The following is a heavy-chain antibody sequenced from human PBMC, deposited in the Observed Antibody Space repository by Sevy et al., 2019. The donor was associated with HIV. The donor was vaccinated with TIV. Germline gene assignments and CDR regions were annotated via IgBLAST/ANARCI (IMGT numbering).Heavy chain of an antibody. D-gene: IGHD5-12*01. V-gene: IGHV4-30-2*01. J-gene: IGHJ4*02. CDR3: DRVHGYQYYFDS. CDR1: GGSITSGGYS. CDR2: IHHGGST. Sequence: SETLSLTCAVSGGSITSGGYSWSWIRQPPGKGLEWIGYIHHGGSTYYNPSLKTRVTISVDTSKNQFSLKVTSVTAADTAVYYCDRVHGYQYYFDSWGQGTLVTVSS.